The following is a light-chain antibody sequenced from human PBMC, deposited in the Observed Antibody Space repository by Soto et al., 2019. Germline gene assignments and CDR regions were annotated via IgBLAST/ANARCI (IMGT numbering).Light chain of an antibody. CDR2: DAS. J-gene: IGKJ4*01. V-gene: IGKV3-11*01. CDR3: QRRNNWPPVT. CDR1: QSVSRH. Sequence: EIVLTQSPATLSLSPGERATLSCRASQSVSRHLAWYQQKPGQAPRLLIYDASNRATGIPARFSGSGSGTDLTLTISSLEPEDFAVYYCQRRNNWPPVTFGGGTKVDIK.